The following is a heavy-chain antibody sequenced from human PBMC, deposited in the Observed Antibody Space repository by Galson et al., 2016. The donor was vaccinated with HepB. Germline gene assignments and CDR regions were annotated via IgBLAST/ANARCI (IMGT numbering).Heavy chain of an antibody. Sequence: SLRLSCAASGFSFNDYGFHWVRQAPGKGLEWVSYISGSSGTIYYADSMKGRFTISRDNAKNSLYLQMNSLRDEDTAVYYCARNGSAFDVWGQGTMVTVSS. CDR2: ISGSSGTI. V-gene: IGHV3-48*02. J-gene: IGHJ3*01. D-gene: IGHD1-1*01. CDR1: GFSFNDYG. CDR3: ARNGSAFDV.